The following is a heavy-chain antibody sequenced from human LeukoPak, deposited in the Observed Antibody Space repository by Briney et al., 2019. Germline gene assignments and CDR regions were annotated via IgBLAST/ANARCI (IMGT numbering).Heavy chain of an antibody. CDR1: GFTFSSYW. V-gene: IGHV3-74*01. D-gene: IGHD2-15*01. Sequence: GGSLRLSCAASGFTFSSYWMHWVRQAPGKGLVWVSRINSDGSSTSYADSVKGRFTISRDNAKNTLYLQMYSLRAEDTAVYYCARDLKGRVTRNSNYFDYWGQGTLVTVSS. CDR2: INSDGSST. J-gene: IGHJ4*02. CDR3: ARDLKGRVTRNSNYFDY.